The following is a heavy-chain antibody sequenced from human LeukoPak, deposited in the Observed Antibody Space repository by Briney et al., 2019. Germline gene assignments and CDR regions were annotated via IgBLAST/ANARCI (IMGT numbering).Heavy chain of an antibody. CDR3: ARVRAAGSFDI. CDR2: INHSGST. J-gene: IGHJ3*02. Sequence: SETLSLTCAVYGGSFSGYYWTWIRQPPGKGLEWIGEINHSGSTNYNPSLKSRVTISVDTSRNQFSLILTSVTAADTAVYFCARVRAAGSFDIWGQGTMVTVSS. V-gene: IGHV4-34*01. CDR1: GGSFSGYY.